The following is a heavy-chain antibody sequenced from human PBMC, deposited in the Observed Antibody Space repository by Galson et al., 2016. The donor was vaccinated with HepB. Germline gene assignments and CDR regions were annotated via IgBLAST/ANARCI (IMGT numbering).Heavy chain of an antibody. CDR1: GFSLSTSGVG. CDR2: IYWNDYK. Sequence: PALVKPTQTLTLTCTFSGFSLSTSGVGVGWIRQPPGKALEWLALIYWNDYKCYSPSLKSRLTITKDTSKNQVVLTMTNMDPVDTATYYCAHRPPYYDFWSGKYCWFGLWGQGTLVTVSS. CDR3: AHRPPYYDFWSGKYCWFGL. D-gene: IGHD3-3*01. V-gene: IGHV2-5*01. J-gene: IGHJ5*02.